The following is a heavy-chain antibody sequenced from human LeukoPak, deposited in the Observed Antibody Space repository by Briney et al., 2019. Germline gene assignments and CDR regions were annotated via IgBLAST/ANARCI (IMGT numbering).Heavy chain of an antibody. V-gene: IGHV3-43*02. D-gene: IGHD6-19*01. J-gene: IGHJ5*02. CDR2: ITGDGGST. Sequence: GGSLRLSCGASGFTFDDYVMHWVRQAPGKGLEWVSRITGDGGSTNYADSVRGRFIISRDNSKNSLYLQMSSLRTEDTALYYCAKGRTSGWNNWFDPWGQGTLVAVSS. CDR3: AKGRTSGWNNWFDP. CDR1: GFTFDDYV.